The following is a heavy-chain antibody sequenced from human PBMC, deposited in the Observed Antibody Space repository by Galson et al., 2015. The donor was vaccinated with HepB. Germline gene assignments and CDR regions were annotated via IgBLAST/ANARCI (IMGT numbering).Heavy chain of an antibody. CDR1: GGSISSYY. Sequence: LSLTCTVSGGSISSYYWSWIRQPPGKGLEWIGYIYYSGSTNYNPSLKSRVTISVDTSKNQFSLKLSSVTAADTAVYYCARERYYGDAFDIWGQGTMVTVSS. CDR3: ARERYYGDAFDI. V-gene: IGHV4-59*01. D-gene: IGHD3-9*01. CDR2: IYYSGST. J-gene: IGHJ3*02.